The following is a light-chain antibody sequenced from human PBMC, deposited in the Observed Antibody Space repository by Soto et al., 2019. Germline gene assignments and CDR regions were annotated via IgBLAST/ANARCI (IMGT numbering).Light chain of an antibody. Sequence: EIVMTQFPATLSVSPGERATLSCRASQSVSSNLAWYQQKPGQAPRLLIYGASTRATGIPARFSGSGSGTEFTLTISSLQSEDFVVYYCQQYNNWVLTFGGGTKVDIK. V-gene: IGKV3-15*01. CDR1: QSVSSN. CDR2: GAS. J-gene: IGKJ4*01. CDR3: QQYNNWVLT.